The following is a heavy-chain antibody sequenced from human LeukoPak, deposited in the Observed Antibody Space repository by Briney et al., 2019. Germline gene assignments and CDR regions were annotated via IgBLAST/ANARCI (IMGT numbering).Heavy chain of an antibody. D-gene: IGHD6-19*01. CDR3: ARVSGWSYYFDY. Sequence: SVKGRFTISRDNARNSLYLQMNSLRAKDTAVYYCARVSGWSYYFDYWGQGTLVTVSS. V-gene: IGHV3-48*01. J-gene: IGHJ4*02.